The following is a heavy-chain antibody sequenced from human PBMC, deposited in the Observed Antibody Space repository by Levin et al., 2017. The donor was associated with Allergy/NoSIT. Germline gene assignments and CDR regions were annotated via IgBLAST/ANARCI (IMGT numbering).Heavy chain of an antibody. J-gene: IGHJ4*02. CDR3: AKDVIGVRWLVDY. V-gene: IGHV3-30*18. CDR2: ISYDGSNK. D-gene: IGHD6-19*01. CDR1: GLIFSSYG. Sequence: GGSLRLSCAASGLIFSSYGVHWVRQAPGKGLEWVAVISYDGSNKNYADSVKGRFTISRDNSKNTLFLQMNSLSAEDTAVYYCAKDVIGVRWLVDYWGQGTLVTVSS.